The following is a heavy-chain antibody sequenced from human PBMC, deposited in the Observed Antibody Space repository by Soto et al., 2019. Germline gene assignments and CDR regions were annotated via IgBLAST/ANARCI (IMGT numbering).Heavy chain of an antibody. CDR3: ARDVGSGWWHYYYMDV. CDR1: GYTFTSYA. D-gene: IGHD6-19*01. V-gene: IGHV7-4-1*01. CDR2: IDTNTGNP. J-gene: IGHJ6*03. Sequence: QVQLVQSGSELKKPGASVKVSCKASGYTFTSYAMNWVRQAPGQGLEWMGWIDTNTGNPTYAQGFTGRFVFSLDTSVSTAYLQICSLKAEDTAVYYCARDVGSGWWHYYYMDVWGKGTTVTVSS.